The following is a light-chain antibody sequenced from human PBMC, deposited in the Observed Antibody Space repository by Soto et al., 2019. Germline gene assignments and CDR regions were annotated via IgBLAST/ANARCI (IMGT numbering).Light chain of an antibody. CDR1: NIGAKG. J-gene: IGLJ2*01. CDR3: QVWHSTSVRV. CDR2: DDR. Sequence: SYELTQPPSVSVAPGQTDRITCGGNNIGAKGVHWYQQKKPGQAPVLVVFDDRARPSAIPERFYGSNTGNTATLTISRVEAGDEADYYCQVWHSTSVRVFGGGTKLTVL. V-gene: IGLV3-21*02.